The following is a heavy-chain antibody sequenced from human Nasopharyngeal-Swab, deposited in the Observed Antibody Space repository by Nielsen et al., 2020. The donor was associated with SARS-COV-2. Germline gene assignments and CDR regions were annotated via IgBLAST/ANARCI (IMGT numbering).Heavy chain of an antibody. CDR1: GDRVSSNSAA. Sequence: SQSLSLTCAIAGDRVSSNSAAWNWIRQSPSRVLKWLGRTYYRSKWYNDYAVSVKSRITINPDTSKNQFSLQLNSVTPEDTAVYYCARGKLLWFGELSRRVYYFDYWGQGTLVTVSS. D-gene: IGHD3-10*01. CDR2: TYYRSKWYN. V-gene: IGHV6-1*01. J-gene: IGHJ4*02. CDR3: ARGKLLWFGELSRRVYYFDY.